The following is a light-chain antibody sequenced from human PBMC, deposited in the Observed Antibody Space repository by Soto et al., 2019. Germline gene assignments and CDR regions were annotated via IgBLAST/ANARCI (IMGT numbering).Light chain of an antibody. J-gene: IGLJ3*02. CDR2: VNSDGSH. CDR3: QTWGTGIQV. V-gene: IGLV4-69*01. Sequence: QSVLTQSPSASASLGASVKVTCTLSSGHSTYAIAWLQQQPEKGPRYLMKVNSDGSHIKGGGIPDRFSGSSSGAGRYLTISSLQSEDEADYYCQTWGTGIQVFGGGTKLTVL. CDR1: SGHSTYA.